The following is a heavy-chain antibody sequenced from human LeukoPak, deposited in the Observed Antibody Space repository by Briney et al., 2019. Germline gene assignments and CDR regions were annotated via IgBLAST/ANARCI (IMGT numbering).Heavy chain of an antibody. J-gene: IGHJ4*02. CDR1: GFIFSSYG. Sequence: GGSLRLSCAASGFIFSSYGMHWVRQAPGKGLEWVAVISYDGSNKDYADSVKGRFTISRDNSKNTLYLQMNSLRAEDTAVYYCAKDPPPLFCSSTSCYPNYWGQGTLVTVSS. D-gene: IGHD2-2*01. CDR3: AKDPPPLFCSSTSCYPNY. V-gene: IGHV3-30*18. CDR2: ISYDGSNK.